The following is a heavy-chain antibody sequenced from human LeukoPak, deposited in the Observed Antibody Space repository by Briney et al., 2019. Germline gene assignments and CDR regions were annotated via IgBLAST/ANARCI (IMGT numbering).Heavy chain of an antibody. CDR3: ARGDKSSGWYFFDY. D-gene: IGHD6-19*01. J-gene: IGHJ4*02. V-gene: IGHV3-21*01. CDR2: ISSSSSYK. Sequence: GGSLRLSCAASGFTFRTYSMNWVRQAPGKALEWVSSISSSSSYKYYADSVKGRFTISRDNAKNSLYLQMNSLRAEDTAVYYCARGDKSSGWYFFDYWGQGTLVTVSS. CDR1: GFTFRTYS.